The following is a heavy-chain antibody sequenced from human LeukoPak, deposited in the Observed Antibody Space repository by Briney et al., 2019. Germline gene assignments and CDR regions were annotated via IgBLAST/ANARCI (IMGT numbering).Heavy chain of an antibody. J-gene: IGHJ4*02. D-gene: IGHD1-26*01. CDR1: GYTFTSYY. CDR2: INPSGGST. V-gene: IGHV1-46*01. Sequence: GASVKVSCKASGYTFTSYYMHRVRQAPGQGLEWMGIINPSGGSTSYAQKFQGRVTMTRDMSTSTVYMELSSLRSEDTAVYYCARSIQGGSFDYWGQGTLVTVSS. CDR3: ARSIQGGSFDY.